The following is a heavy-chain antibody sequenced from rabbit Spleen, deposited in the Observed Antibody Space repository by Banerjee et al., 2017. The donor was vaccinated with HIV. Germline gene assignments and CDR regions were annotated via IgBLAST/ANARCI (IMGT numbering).Heavy chain of an antibody. CDR1: GFDLSTYYY. J-gene: IGHJ6*01. CDR3: ARDAGTSFSTYGMDL. V-gene: IGHV1S45*01. Sequence: QEQLEESGGGLVKPEGSLTLTCKASGFDLSTYYYMCWVRQAPGKGLEWIGCIYNGSGSASYASWAKGRFTISKTSSTTVTLQMTSLTAADTATYFCARDAGTSFSTYGMDLWGPGTLVTVS. CDR2: IYNGSGSA. D-gene: IGHD8-1*01.